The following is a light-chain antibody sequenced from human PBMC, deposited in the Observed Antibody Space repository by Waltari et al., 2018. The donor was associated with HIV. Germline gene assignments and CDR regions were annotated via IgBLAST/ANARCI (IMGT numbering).Light chain of an antibody. CDR1: SNDVGGHNF. J-gene: IGLJ3*02. CDR3: SSYAGSNNLVV. Sequence: QSALTQPPSASGSPGQSVTISCTGTSNDVGGHNFVSWYQQHPGKAPKLMISEVSRRPSGVPDRFFGSKSGNTASLTVSGLQVEYEADYYCSSYAGSNNLVVFGGGTKLTVL. V-gene: IGLV2-8*01. CDR2: EVS.